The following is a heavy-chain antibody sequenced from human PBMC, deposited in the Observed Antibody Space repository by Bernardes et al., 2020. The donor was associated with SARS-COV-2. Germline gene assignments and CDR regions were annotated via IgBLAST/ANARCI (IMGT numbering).Heavy chain of an antibody. CDR1: GGSISSYY. Sequence: SETLSLTCTVSGGSISSYYWSWIRQPAGKGLEWIGRIYTSGSTNYNPSLKSRVTMSVDTTKNQFSLKLSSVTAADTAVYYCARDHIWFGELRENYYGMDVWGQGTTVTVSS. CDR2: IYTSGST. J-gene: IGHJ6*02. CDR3: ARDHIWFGELRENYYGMDV. V-gene: IGHV4-4*07. D-gene: IGHD3-10*01.